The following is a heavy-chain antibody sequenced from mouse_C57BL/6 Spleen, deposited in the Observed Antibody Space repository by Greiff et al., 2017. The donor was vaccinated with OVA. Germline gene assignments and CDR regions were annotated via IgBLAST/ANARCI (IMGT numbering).Heavy chain of an antibody. V-gene: IGHV1-50*01. CDR1: GYTFTNYW. J-gene: IGHJ3*01. CDR2: IDPSDSYT. CDR3: ARRDYDWFAY. Sequence: VQLQQPGAELVKPGASVKLSCKASGYTFTNYWMQWVKQRPGQGLEWIGEIDPSDSYTNYNQKFKGKATLTVDTSSSTAYMQLSSLTSEDSAVYYCARRDYDWFAYWGQGTLVTVSA. D-gene: IGHD2-4*01.